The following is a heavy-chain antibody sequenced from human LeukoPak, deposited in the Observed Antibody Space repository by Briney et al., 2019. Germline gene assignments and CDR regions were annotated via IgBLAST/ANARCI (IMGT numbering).Heavy chain of an antibody. V-gene: IGHV4-61*02. CDR1: GGSISSGSYY. J-gene: IGHJ4*02. Sequence: SQTLSLTCTVSGGSISSGSYYWSWIRQPAGKGLEWIGRIYTSGSTDYNPSLKSRVTISVDTSKNQFSLKLSSVTAADTAVYYCAREYSYGFRYDYWGQGTLVTVSS. D-gene: IGHD5-18*01. CDR2: IYTSGST. CDR3: AREYSYGFRYDY.